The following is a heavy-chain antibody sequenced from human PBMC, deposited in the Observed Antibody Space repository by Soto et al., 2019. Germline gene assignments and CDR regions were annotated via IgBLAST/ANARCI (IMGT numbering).Heavy chain of an antibody. J-gene: IGHJ6*02. CDR1: VFTFSTYG. CDR2: ISYDGYLK. D-gene: IGHD3-10*01. Sequence: PWGSLRLSCAASVFTFSTYGMQWVRQAPGKGLEWVAVISYDGYLKYYVDAVKGRFTVARDNSKNTLFLEMNSLRVEDTAVYFCAKDFKVSGSHYGTLNYYYGMDVWGQGTTVTVSS. CDR3: AKDFKVSGSHYGTLNYYYGMDV. V-gene: IGHV3-30*18.